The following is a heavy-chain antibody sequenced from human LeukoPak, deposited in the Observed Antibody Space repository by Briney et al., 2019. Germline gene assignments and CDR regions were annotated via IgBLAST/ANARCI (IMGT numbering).Heavy chain of an antibody. CDR3: AKVFGVEYFYYMDV. J-gene: IGHJ6*03. CDR1: GFRFSSYS. D-gene: IGHD3-3*01. Sequence: GGSLRLSCAASGFRFSSYSMTWVRQAPGKGLEWISYIGASSATIHYADSVRGRFTISRDNAKNSLFLQMDNLRAEDTAVYYCAKVFGVEYFYYMDVWGNGATVIVSS. V-gene: IGHV3-48*04. CDR2: IGASSATI.